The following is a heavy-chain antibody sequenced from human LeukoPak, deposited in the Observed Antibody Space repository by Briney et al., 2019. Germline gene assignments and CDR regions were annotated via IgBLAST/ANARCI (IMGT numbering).Heavy chain of an antibody. J-gene: IGHJ4*02. CDR2: INHSGST. Sequence: SETLSLTCAVYGGSFSGYYWSWIRQPPGKGLEWIGEINHSGSTNYNPSLKSRVAISVDTSKNQFALKLSSVTAADTAVYYCARGPNHSSSFDYWGQGTLVTVSS. D-gene: IGHD6-6*01. CDR3: ARGPNHSSSFDY. CDR1: GGSFSGYY. V-gene: IGHV4-34*01.